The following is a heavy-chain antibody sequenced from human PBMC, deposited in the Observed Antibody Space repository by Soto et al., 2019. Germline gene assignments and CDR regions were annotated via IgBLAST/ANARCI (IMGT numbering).Heavy chain of an antibody. Sequence: GGSLRLSCAASGFTFSDYYMSWIRQAPGKGLEWLSYISSSGTTIYYADSVKSRFAISRDNAKNSLYLQMNSLRADDTAVYYCARAVPTDYFYYYMDVWGKGTTVTVSS. CDR3: ARAVPTDYFYYYMDV. D-gene: IGHD4-4*01. V-gene: IGHV3-11*01. CDR2: ISSSGTTI. J-gene: IGHJ6*03. CDR1: GFTFSDYY.